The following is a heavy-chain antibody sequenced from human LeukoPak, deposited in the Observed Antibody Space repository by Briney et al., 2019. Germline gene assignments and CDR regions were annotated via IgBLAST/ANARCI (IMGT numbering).Heavy chain of an antibody. D-gene: IGHD2-21*02. CDR2: IKEDGSEK. Sequence: GGSLRLSCAASGFSFSTHSMSWVRQAPGKGVEWVANIKEDGSEKNYVDSVKGRFTISRDNVKNALYLQMNSLRAEDTALYYCARYGGPVTDWGQGTLVTVSS. J-gene: IGHJ4*02. CDR3: ARYGGPVTD. V-gene: IGHV3-7*05. CDR1: GFSFSTHS.